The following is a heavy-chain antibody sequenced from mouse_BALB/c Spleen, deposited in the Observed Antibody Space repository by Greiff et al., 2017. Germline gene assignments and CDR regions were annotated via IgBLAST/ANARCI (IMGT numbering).Heavy chain of an antibody. D-gene: IGHD2-4*01. CDR1: GFTFSSYA. CDR3: ARGPIYYDYDAWFAY. CDR2: ISSGGST. Sequence: EVQGVESGGGLVKPGGSLKLSCAASGFTFSSYAMSWVRQTPEKRLEWVASISSGGSTYYPDSVKGRFTISRDNARNILYLQMSSLRSEDTAMYYCARGPIYYDYDAWFAYWGQGTLVTVSA. V-gene: IGHV5-6-5*01. J-gene: IGHJ3*01.